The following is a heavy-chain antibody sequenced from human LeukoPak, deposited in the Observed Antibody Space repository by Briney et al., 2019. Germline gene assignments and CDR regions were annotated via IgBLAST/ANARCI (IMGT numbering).Heavy chain of an antibody. Sequence: SETLSLTCAVYGGSFSSYYWSWIRQPPGKGLEWIGYIYYSGSTNYNPSLKSRVTISVDTSKNQFSLKLSSVTAADTAVYYCARDQGPPGWFDPWGQGTLVTVSS. CDR2: IYYSGST. CDR1: GGSFSSYY. V-gene: IGHV4-59*01. CDR3: ARDQGPPGWFDP. J-gene: IGHJ5*02.